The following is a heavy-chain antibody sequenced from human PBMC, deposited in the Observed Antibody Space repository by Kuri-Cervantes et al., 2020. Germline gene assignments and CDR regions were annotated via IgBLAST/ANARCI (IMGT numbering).Heavy chain of an antibody. D-gene: IGHD2-15*01. CDR3: AEGLLSLWYFAL. J-gene: IGHJ2*01. Sequence: GGSLRLSCAASGFAFSSNAMIWVRQAPGKGLEWVSGIDVGGSSTYYEDSVKGRLTISRDNSKNTLYLQMNSLKVEDTAVYFCAEGLLSLWYFALWGRGTLVTVSS. V-gene: IGHV3-23*01. CDR1: GFAFSSNA. CDR2: IDVGGSST.